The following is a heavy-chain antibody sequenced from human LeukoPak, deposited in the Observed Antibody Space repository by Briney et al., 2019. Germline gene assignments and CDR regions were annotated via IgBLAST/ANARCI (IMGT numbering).Heavy chain of an antibody. CDR3: AKQAARHPFDAFDI. CDR1: GFTFSSYS. V-gene: IGHV3-7*01. Sequence: GGSLRLSCAASGFTFSSYSMNWVRQAPGKGLEWVANIKQDGSEKYYVDSVKGRFTISRDNAKNSLYLQMNSLRAEDTAVYYCAKQAARHPFDAFDIWGQGTMATVSS. CDR2: IKQDGSEK. D-gene: IGHD6-6*01. J-gene: IGHJ3*02.